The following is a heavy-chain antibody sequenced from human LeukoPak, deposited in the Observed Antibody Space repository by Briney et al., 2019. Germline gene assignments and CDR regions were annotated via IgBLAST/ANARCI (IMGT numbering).Heavy chain of an antibody. CDR2: ISSSSSYI. V-gene: IGHV3-21*01. CDR3: ARGLSGHYDFWSGSLYYFDY. CDR1: GFTFSSYS. Sequence: KSGGSLRLSCAASGFTFSSYSMNWVRQAPGKGLEWVSSISSSSSYIYYADSVKGRFTISRDNAKNSLYLQMNSLGAEDTAVYYCARGLSGHYDFWSGSLYYFDYWGQGTLVTVS. J-gene: IGHJ4*02. D-gene: IGHD3-3*01.